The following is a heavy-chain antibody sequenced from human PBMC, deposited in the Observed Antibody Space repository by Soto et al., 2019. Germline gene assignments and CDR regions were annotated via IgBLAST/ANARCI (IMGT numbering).Heavy chain of an antibody. V-gene: IGHV4-30-2*01. CDR1: GGSINSGTYS. J-gene: IGHJ5*02. CDR2: IHQNGNT. D-gene: IGHD3-10*01. Sequence: QLQLQESGSGLVTPSQTLSLTCTVSGGSINSGTYSWNWIRQPPGQGLEWIAYIHQNGNTYYNPSLRSRVTISVDWSKNQFSLNRNAVTAADTAVYYCARERFGGGEFDPWGQGTLVTVSS. CDR3: ARERFGGGEFDP.